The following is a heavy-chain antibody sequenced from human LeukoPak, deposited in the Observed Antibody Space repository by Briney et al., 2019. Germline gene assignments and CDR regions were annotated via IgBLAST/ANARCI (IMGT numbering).Heavy chain of an antibody. J-gene: IGHJ4*02. CDR2: INHSGST. V-gene: IGHV4-34*01. CDR3: ARSSFWYYFDY. D-gene: IGHD3-3*01. Sequence: SETLSLTCAVYGGSFSGYYWSRIRQPPGKGLEWIGEINHSGSTNYNPSLKSRVTISVDTSKNQFSLKLSSVTAADTAVYYCARSSFWYYFDYWGQGTLVTVSS. CDR1: GGSFSGYY.